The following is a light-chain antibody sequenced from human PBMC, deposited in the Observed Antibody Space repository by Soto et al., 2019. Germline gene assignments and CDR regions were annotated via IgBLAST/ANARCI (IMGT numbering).Light chain of an antibody. J-gene: IGLJ2*01. CDR3: TSYSITSALEV. Sequence: QSALTQPASVSGSPGQSITISCTGTRSDIGDYNYVSWYQQHPGKAPKLIIFDVTDRPSGVSDRFSGSKSGNTASLTISGLQAEDEADCYCTSYSITSALEVFGGGTKVTVL. CDR2: DVT. V-gene: IGLV2-14*03. CDR1: RSDIGDYNY.